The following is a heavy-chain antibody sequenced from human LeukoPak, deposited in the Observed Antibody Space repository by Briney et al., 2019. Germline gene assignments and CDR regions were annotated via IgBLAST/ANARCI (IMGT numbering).Heavy chain of an antibody. CDR3: ARETLDALDL. CDR1: GFTISGDA. Sequence: PGTSLRLSCTASGFTISGDAMHWVRQAPGKGLQWVAHISFDGSYKYYADSVKGRFTISRGNSKNTLYLQMNSLRTDDTALFYCARETLDALDLWGPGTLVTVSS. V-gene: IGHV3-30*04. J-gene: IGHJ3*01. CDR2: ISFDGSYK.